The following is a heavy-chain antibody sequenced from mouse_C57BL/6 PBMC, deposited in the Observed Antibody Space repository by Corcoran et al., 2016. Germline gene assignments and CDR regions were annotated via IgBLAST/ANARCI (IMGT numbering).Heavy chain of an antibody. Sequence: QVQLQQSGAELVKPGASVKISCKASGYAFSSYWMNWVKQRPGKGLEWIEQIYPGDGDTNYNGKFKGKATLTADKSSSTAYMQLSSLTSEDSAVYFCARGTTVSWYFDVWGTGTTVTVSS. CDR2: IYPGDGDT. J-gene: IGHJ1*03. CDR3: ARGTTVSWYFDV. D-gene: IGHD1-1*01. V-gene: IGHV1-80*01. CDR1: GYAFSSYW.